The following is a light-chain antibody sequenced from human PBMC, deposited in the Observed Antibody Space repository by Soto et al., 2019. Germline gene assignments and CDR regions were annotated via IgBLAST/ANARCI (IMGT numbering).Light chain of an antibody. CDR1: SRDVGVYKY. V-gene: IGLV2-11*01. CDR2: DVI. J-gene: IGLJ1*01. CDR3: CSYAGDYTFV. Sequence: QSALIQPRSGPGSPGQSVTTSCPGTSRDVGVYKYVSWYRQHPGKAPKLMIYDVITRPSGVPDRFSGSKSGNTASLTISGLQAEDEADYYCCSYAGDYTFVFGSGTKLTVL.